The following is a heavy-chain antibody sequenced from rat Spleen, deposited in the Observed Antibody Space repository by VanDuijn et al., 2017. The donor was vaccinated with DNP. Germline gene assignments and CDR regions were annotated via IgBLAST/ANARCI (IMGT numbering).Heavy chain of an antibody. Sequence: EVQLQESGPGLVKPSQSLSLTCSVTGYSITSNYWGWIRKFPGNKMEWVGHISYSGSTHYNPSLKSRISITRDTSKNQFFLQLNSVTTEDTATYHCARWPGYNPPYAMDAWGQGTSVTVSS. CDR3: ARWPGYNPPYAMDA. V-gene: IGHV3-1*01. CDR2: ISYSGST. CDR1: GYSITSNY. J-gene: IGHJ4*01. D-gene: IGHD1-4*01.